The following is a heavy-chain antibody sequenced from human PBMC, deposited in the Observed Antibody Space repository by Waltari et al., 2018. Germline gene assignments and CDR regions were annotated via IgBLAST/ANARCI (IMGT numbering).Heavy chain of an antibody. CDR3: ARGDNWNDRLDF. J-gene: IGHJ3*01. Sequence: QVQLVQSGAEVKKPGASVRVSCKASGYTFISYDINWVRQAPGQGLEWMGWRNPKTGAARFAQNFQDRVTMTRSTSETTAYMEISDLTSHDTAVYYCARGDNWNDRLDFWGQGTKVTVSS. D-gene: IGHD1-1*01. CDR1: GYTFISYD. CDR2: RNPKTGAA. V-gene: IGHV1-8*01.